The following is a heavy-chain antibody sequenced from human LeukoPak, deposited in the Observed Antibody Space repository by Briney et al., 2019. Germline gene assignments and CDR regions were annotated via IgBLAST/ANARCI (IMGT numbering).Heavy chain of an antibody. Sequence: GGSLRLSCAASGFTFSSYAMSWVRQAPGKGLEWVSAIGGSGGGTYYADSVKGRFTISRDNSRNTLYLQMNSLRAEDTAVYYCARGADNYDSGGYYYRPFYFDYWGRGSLVTVSS. CDR3: ARGADNYDSGGYYYRPFYFDY. CDR1: GFTFSSYA. CDR2: IGGSGGGT. J-gene: IGHJ4*02. D-gene: IGHD3-22*01. V-gene: IGHV3-23*01.